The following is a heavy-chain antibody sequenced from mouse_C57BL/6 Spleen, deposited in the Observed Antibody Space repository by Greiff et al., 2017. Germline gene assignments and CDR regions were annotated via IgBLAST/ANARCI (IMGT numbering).Heavy chain of an antibody. J-gene: IGHJ2*01. Sequence: VQLQQSGAELVKPGASVKISCKASGYAFSSYWMNWVKQRPGKGLEWIGQIYPGDGDTNYNGKFKGKATLTADKSSSTAYMQRSSLTSEDSAVYFCARGDYGSSPFDYWGQGTTLTVSS. V-gene: IGHV1-80*01. D-gene: IGHD1-1*01. CDR3: ARGDYGSSPFDY. CDR1: GYAFSSYW. CDR2: IYPGDGDT.